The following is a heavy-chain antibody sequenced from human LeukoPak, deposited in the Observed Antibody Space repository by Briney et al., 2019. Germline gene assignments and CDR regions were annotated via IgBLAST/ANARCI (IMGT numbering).Heavy chain of an antibody. D-gene: IGHD3-16*01. CDR1: GFTFDDYA. V-gene: IGHV3-9*03. CDR3: AKGGGGRLIYYYYMDV. J-gene: IGHJ6*03. Sequence: GGSLRLSCAASGFTFDDYAMHWVRQAPGKGLEWVSGLTWNSDNIEYADSVKGRFTISRDNAKNSLYLQMNSLRAEDMALYYCAKGGGGRLIYYYYMDVWGKGTTVTVSS. CDR2: LTWNSDNI.